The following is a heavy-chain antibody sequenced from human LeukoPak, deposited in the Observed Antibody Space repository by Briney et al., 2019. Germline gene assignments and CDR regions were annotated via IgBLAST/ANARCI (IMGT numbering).Heavy chain of an antibody. D-gene: IGHD6-13*01. V-gene: IGHV1-24*01. CDR1: GYTLTELS. J-gene: IGHJ4*02. CDR3: ATVLPTELAFDY. CDR2: FDPEDGET. Sequence: ASVTVSCKLSGYTLTELSMHWVRRAPGKVLEWMGGFDPEDGETIYAQKFQGRVTMTEDTSTDTAYMELSSLRSEDTAAYYCATVLPTELAFDYWGQGTLVTVSS.